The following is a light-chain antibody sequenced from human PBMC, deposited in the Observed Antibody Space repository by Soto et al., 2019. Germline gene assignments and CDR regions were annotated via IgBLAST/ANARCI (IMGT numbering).Light chain of an antibody. CDR2: DAS. J-gene: IGKJ1*01. CDR1: QSVSSF. Sequence: EIVLTQSTATLSLSPGERATLSCRASQSVSSFLAWYQQKPGQAPRLLIYDASNRATGIPARISGGGSGTDFPLTISSLAPEDVAVYYCQQRSNWPWTFGQGTKVEIK. V-gene: IGKV3-11*01. CDR3: QQRSNWPWT.